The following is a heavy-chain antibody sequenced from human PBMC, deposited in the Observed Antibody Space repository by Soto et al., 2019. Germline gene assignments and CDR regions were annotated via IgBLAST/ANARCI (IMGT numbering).Heavy chain of an antibody. CDR3: ARDLWGYCGTDCYPLDV. J-gene: IGHJ6*02. Sequence: SETLSLTCNVSGGYISSYYWSWIRQPPGKGLEWIGYIYYSGSTNYNPSLKSRVTISVDTSKNQFSLKLNSVTAADTAVYYCARDLWGYCGTDCYPLDVWGQGTTVTVSS. CDR2: IYYSGST. D-gene: IGHD2-21*02. V-gene: IGHV4-59*01. CDR1: GGYISSYY.